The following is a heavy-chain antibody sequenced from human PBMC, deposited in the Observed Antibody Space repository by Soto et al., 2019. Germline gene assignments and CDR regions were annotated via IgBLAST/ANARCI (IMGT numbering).Heavy chain of an antibody. Sequence: SKTLSLTCTVSGGSISSYYWSWIRQPAGKGLEWIGRIYTSGSTNYNPSLKSRVTMSVDTSKNQFSLKLSSVTAADTAVYYCARETVTTIGYYYYGMDVWGQGTTVTVSS. D-gene: IGHD4-4*01. J-gene: IGHJ6*02. CDR3: ARETVTTIGYYYYGMDV. V-gene: IGHV4-4*07. CDR1: GGSISSYY. CDR2: IYTSGST.